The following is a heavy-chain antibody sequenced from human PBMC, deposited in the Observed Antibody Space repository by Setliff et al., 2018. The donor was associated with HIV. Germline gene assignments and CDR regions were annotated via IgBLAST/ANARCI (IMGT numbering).Heavy chain of an antibody. D-gene: IGHD6-13*01. CDR1: YGSISGRY. CDR3: ARLPDINSWPFDY. V-gene: IGHV4-59*11. CDR2: IHHSGGT. Sequence: ETLSLTCTVSYGSISGRYWTWIRQPPGKGLEWIGYIHHSGGTQYNPSLMSRLTMSVDSSKNQFSLSLSSVTAADTAVYYCARLPDINSWPFDYWARGTLVTVSS. J-gene: IGHJ4*02.